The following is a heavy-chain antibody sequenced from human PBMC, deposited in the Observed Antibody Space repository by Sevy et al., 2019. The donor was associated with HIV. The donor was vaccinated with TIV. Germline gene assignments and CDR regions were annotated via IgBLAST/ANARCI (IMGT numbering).Heavy chain of an antibody. D-gene: IGHD3-22*01. Sequence: SETLSLTCAVYGESFSGYYWNWVRQPPGKGLEWIGEINHTGSTNYNPSLKSRVNISVDTSKNQFSLKLSSVTAADTAVYYCAGGRSYRRCYYPRRRAEYFQHWGQGTLVTVSS. CDR1: GESFSGYY. CDR3: AGGRSYRRCYYPRRRAEYFQH. V-gene: IGHV4-34*01. J-gene: IGHJ1*01. CDR2: INHTGST.